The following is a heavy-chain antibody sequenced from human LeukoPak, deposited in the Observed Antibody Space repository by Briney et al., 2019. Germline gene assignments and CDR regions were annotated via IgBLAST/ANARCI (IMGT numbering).Heavy chain of an antibody. J-gene: IGHJ5*01. CDR2: SGTYGGDT. V-gene: IGHV1-18*01. Sequence: TSRISCVRQAPGQGLGWMGWSGTYGGDTYYAQKFQGIITVTTDTSTSTVYMELRNLRSDDTAVYYCARDLWNFYDDSGYNRDFDSWGQGTLVTVSS. D-gene: IGHD3-22*01. CDR3: ARDLWNFYDDSGYNRDFDS. CDR1: TSR.